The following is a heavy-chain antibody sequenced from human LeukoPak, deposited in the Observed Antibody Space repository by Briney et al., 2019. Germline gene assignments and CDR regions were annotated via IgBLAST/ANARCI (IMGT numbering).Heavy chain of an antibody. Sequence: GGSLRLSCAASGFTFSSYDMHWVRQATGKGLEWVSAIGTAGDTYYPGSVKGRFTISRENAKNSLYLQMNSLRAGDTAVYYCAKGSDYYDSSGYYPTGAFDIWGQGTMVTVSS. CDR1: GFTFSSYD. J-gene: IGHJ3*02. V-gene: IGHV3-13*01. CDR2: IGTAGDT. CDR3: AKGSDYYDSSGYYPTGAFDI. D-gene: IGHD3-22*01.